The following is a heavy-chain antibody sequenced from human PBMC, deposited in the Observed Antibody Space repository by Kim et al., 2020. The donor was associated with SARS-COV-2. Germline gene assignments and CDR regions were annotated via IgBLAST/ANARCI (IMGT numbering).Heavy chain of an antibody. J-gene: IGHJ5*02. D-gene: IGHD6-19*01. Sequence: ASVKVSCKASGYTFTSYYMHWVRQAPGQGLEWMGIINPSGGSTSYAQKFQGRVTMTRDTSTSTVYMELSSLRSEDTAVYYCARARLWLVRRGYNWFDPWGQGTLVTVSS. V-gene: IGHV1-46*01. CDR2: INPSGGST. CDR1: GYTFTSYY. CDR3: ARARLWLVRRGYNWFDP.